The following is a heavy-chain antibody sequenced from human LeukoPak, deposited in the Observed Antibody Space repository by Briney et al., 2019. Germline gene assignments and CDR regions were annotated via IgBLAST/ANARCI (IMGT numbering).Heavy chain of an antibody. CDR1: GFTFSSYA. Sequence: GGSLRLSCAASGFTFSSYAMSWVRQAPGKGLEWVPAISGSGGSTYYADSVKGRFTISRDNSKNTLYLQMNSLRAEDTAVYYCAKGGSYYYYYGMDVWGQGTTVTVSS. J-gene: IGHJ6*02. V-gene: IGHV3-23*01. D-gene: IGHD1-26*01. CDR2: ISGSGGST. CDR3: AKGGSYYYYYGMDV.